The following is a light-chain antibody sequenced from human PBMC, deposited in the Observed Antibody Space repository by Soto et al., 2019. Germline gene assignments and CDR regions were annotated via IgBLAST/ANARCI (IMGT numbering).Light chain of an antibody. CDR2: ANN. CDR3: QSYDGSLSV. J-gene: IGLJ1*01. Sequence: QSVLTQPPSVSGAPGQRVTISCTGSSSNIGAGYDVHWYQQLPGKAPKLLIYANNNRPSGVPDRFSGSKSGTSASLAVAGLQTDDDADYLCQSYDGSLSVFGTGTKVTVL. V-gene: IGLV1-40*01. CDR1: SSNIGAGYD.